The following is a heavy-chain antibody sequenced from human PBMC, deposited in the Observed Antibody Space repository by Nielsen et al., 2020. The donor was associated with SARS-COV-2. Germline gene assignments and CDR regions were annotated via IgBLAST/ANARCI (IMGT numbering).Heavy chain of an antibody. V-gene: IGHV1-2*06. CDR3: SRGDDAFDL. CDR2: INPNSGGT. Sequence: ASVKVSCKASGYTFTGYYIHWVRQAPGQGLEWMGRINPNSGGTNYAQKFQDRVTMTRDTSISTAYMELSRLRSDDTAVYYCSRGDDAFDLWGQGTMVTVSS. CDR1: GYTFTGYY. J-gene: IGHJ3*01.